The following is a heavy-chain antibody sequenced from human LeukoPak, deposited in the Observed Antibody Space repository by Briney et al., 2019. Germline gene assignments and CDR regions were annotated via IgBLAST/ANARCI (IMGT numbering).Heavy chain of an antibody. J-gene: IGHJ4*02. CDR1: GYTFTGYY. CDR3: AREPAAAGTGDY. CDR2: INPNSGGT. D-gene: IGHD6-13*01. V-gene: IGHV1-2*02. Sequence: ASVKVSCKASGYTFTGYYMHWVRQAPGQGLEWMGWINPNSGGTNYAQKFQGRVTMTRDTSISTAYMEPSRLRSDDTAVYYCAREPAAAGTGDYWGQGTLVTVSS.